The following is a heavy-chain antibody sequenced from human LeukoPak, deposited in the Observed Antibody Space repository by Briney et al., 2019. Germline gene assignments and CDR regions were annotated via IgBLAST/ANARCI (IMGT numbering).Heavy chain of an antibody. CDR1: GFTFSSYA. Sequence: GGSLRLSCAASGFTFSSYAMHWVRQAPGKGLEWVAVISYDGSNKYYADSVKGRYTISRDNSKNTLYLQMNSLRAEDTAVYYCARDRPYQLLLSYYYGMDVWGKGTTVTVSS. V-gene: IGHV3-30*04. CDR3: ARDRPYQLLLSYYYGMDV. CDR2: ISYDGSNK. J-gene: IGHJ6*04. D-gene: IGHD2-2*01.